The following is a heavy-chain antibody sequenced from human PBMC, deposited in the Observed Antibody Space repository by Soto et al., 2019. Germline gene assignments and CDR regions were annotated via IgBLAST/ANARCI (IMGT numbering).Heavy chain of an antibody. J-gene: IGHJ4*02. V-gene: IGHV3-23*01. CDR2: ISIRGDAA. CDR3: AQLASQAHFEH. CDR1: GFIFSVSD. Sequence: DVQVLESGGGLVQPGGSLRLSCAPSGFIFSVSDMTWVRQAPGKGLEWVSSISIRGDAAYYADSVKGRFTISRDNSKNTLYLQMSTLRAAGTAAYYCAQLASQAHFEHWGRGGLVTVSS.